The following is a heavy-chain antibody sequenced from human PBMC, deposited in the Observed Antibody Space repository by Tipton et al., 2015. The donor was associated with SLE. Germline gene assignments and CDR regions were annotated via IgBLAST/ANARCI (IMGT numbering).Heavy chain of an antibody. CDR2: IYYSGST. V-gene: IGHV4-59*08. CDR1: GGSISSYY. CDR3: ARRMVFGGDYFDY. J-gene: IGHJ4*02. Sequence: LTCTVSGGSISSYYWSWIRQPPGKGLEWIGYIYYSGSTNYNPSLKSRVTISVDTSKNQFSLKLSSVTAADTAVYYCARRMVFGGDYFDYWGQGTLVTVSS. D-gene: IGHD3-10*02.